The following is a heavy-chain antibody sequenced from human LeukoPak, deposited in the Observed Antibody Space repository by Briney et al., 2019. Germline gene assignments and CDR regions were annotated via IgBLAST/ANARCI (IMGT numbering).Heavy chain of an antibody. V-gene: IGHV3-9*01. J-gene: IGHJ4*02. CDR1: GFIFDDYA. D-gene: IGHD6-13*01. CDR2: ISWNSGSI. Sequence: PGGSLRLSCVASGFIFDDYAIHWVRQAPGKGLEWVSGISWNSGSIGYADSVKGRFTISRDNAKNSLYLQMNSLRAEDTALYYCAKDIGWGAAAGTGFDYWGQGTLVTVSS. CDR3: AKDIGWGAAAGTGFDY.